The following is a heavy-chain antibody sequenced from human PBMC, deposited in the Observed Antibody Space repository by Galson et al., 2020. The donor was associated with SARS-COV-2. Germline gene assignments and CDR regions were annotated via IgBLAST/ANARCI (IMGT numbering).Heavy chain of an antibody. Sequence: SETLSLTCTVSGGSISSYYWSWIRQPPGKGLEWIGYIYYSGSTNYNPSLKSRVTISVDTSKNQFSLKLSSVTAADTAVYYCASGEAVAGREDYYYGMGVWGQGTTVTVSS. J-gene: IGHJ6*02. CDR3: ASGEAVAGREDYYYGMGV. CDR2: IYYSGST. D-gene: IGHD6-19*01. CDR1: GGSISSYY. V-gene: IGHV4-59*13.